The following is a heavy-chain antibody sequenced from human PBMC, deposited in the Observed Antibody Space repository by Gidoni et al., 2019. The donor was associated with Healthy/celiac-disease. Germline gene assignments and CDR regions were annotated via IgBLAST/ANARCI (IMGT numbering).Heavy chain of an antibody. J-gene: IGHJ4*02. Sequence: EVQLVESGGGLVQPGGSLRLSCAASGFTFSSYWMSWVRQAPGKGLELVANIKQDGSEKYYVDSVKGRFTISRDNAKNSLYLQMNSLRAEDTAVYYCARGGERYFDWLLWDYWGQGTLVTVSS. CDR2: IKQDGSEK. CDR1: GFTFSSYW. D-gene: IGHD3-9*01. CDR3: ARGGERYFDWLLWDY. V-gene: IGHV3-7*03.